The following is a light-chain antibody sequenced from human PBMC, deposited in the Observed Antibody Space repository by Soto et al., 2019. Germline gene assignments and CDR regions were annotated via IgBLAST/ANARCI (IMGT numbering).Light chain of an antibody. J-gene: IGKJ3*01. CDR1: QSISSY. CDR2: AAS. V-gene: IGKV1-39*01. CDR3: QQRYSTLT. Sequence: DIQMTQSPSSLSASVGDRVTITCRASQSISSYLNWYQQKPGKAPKLLIYAASSLQSGVPSRFSGGGSGTDCTLTISSLQPEDFATDYCQQRYSTLTFGPGPKVDIK.